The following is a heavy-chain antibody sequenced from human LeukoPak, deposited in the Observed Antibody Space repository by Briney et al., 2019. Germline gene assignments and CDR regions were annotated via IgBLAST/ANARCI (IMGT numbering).Heavy chain of an antibody. D-gene: IGHD5-24*01. CDR2: IYYSGST. V-gene: IGHV4-59*01. J-gene: IGHJ4*02. CDR1: GGSISSYY. CDR3: ARAPRRWLQLDY. Sequence: SETLSLTRTVSGGSISSYYWSWIRQPPGKGLEWIGYIYYSGSTNYNPSLKSRVTISVDTSKNQFSLKLSSVTAADTAVYYCARAPRRWLQLDYWGQGTLVTVSS.